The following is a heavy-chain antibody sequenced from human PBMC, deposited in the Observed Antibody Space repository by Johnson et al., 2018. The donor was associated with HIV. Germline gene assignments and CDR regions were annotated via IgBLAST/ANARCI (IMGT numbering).Heavy chain of an antibody. V-gene: IGHV3-9*01. D-gene: IGHD3-10*01. Sequence: VQLVESGGGLVQPGRSLRLSCAASGFSFDDYAMHWVRQVPGKGLEWVSGISWNSGSIGYVDSVKGRFTVSRDNAKNSLYLQMKNLRSEDTALYYCARGWQLHGGLDIWGQGTMVTVSS. CDR2: ISWNSGSI. J-gene: IGHJ3*02. CDR3: ARGWQLHGGLDI. CDR1: GFSFDDYA.